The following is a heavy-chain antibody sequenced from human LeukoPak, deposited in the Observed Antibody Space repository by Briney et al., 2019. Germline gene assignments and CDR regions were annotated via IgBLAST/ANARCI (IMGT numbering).Heavy chain of an antibody. V-gene: IGHV1-2*02. CDR3: ARGGWIQLWFSRYYFDY. CDR2: INPNSDGT. Sequence: GASVKVSCKASGYTFTGYYMHWVRQAPGQGLEWMGWINPNSDGTNYAQKFQGRVTMTRDTSISTAYMELSRLRSDDTAVYYCARGGWIQLWFSRYYFDYWGQGTLVTVSS. CDR1: GYTFTGYY. J-gene: IGHJ4*02. D-gene: IGHD5-18*01.